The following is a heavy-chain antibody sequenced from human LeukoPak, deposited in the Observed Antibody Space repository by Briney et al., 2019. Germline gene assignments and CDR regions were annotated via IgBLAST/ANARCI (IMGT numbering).Heavy chain of an antibody. CDR1: GLVFNYYT. CDR2: ISSDGTDK. Sequence: PGGSLRLSCAASGLVFNYYTMHWVRQTPNRGLEWVAVISSDGTDKHYADSVKGRFTISRDNAKNTLYLQMNSLRAEDTAVYYCARGGYHAYYLDYWGQGSLVTVSS. J-gene: IGHJ4*02. D-gene: IGHD5-18*01. V-gene: IGHV3-30*04. CDR3: ARGGYHAYYLDY.